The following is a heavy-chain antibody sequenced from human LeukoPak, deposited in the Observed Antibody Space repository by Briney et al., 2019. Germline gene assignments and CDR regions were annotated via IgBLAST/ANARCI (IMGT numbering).Heavy chain of an antibody. Sequence: GGSLRLSCEASGFTFGNYAMNWVRQAPGKGLEWVSTISGTGSSTYYADSAKGRFTISRDNSKDTLFLRLNSLTAADTAMYFCAKASVAIPQYCNSWGQGTLVTVSS. CDR1: GFTFGNYA. J-gene: IGHJ5*02. V-gene: IGHV3-23*01. D-gene: IGHD2-2*02. CDR2: ISGTGSST. CDR3: AKASVAIPQYCNS.